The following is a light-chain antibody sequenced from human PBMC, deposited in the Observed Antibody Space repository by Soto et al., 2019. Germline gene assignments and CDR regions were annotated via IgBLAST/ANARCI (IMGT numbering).Light chain of an antibody. J-gene: IGLJ2*01. V-gene: IGLV3-21*02. Sequence: VLTQPPSVSVAPGQTARITCGGNNIGSKSVHWYQQRPGQAPVLVVHDDSDRPSGIPERYSGSNSENTATLTITRVEAVDEADYYCQVWDTSSDHVVFGGGTKLTVL. CDR1: NIGSKS. CDR2: DDS. CDR3: QVWDTSSDHVV.